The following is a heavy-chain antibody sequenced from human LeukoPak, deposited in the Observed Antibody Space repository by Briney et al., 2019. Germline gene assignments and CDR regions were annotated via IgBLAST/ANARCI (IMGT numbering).Heavy chain of an antibody. CDR1: GGSISSGSYY. CDR2: IYTSGST. V-gene: IGHV4-61*02. CDR3: VGATHAFDI. Sequence: SETLSLTCTVSGGSISSGSYYWSWIRQPAGKGLEWIGRIYTSGSTNYNPSLKSRVTISVDTSKNQFSLKLSSVTAADTAVYYCVGATHAFDIWGQGTMLTVSS. J-gene: IGHJ3*02.